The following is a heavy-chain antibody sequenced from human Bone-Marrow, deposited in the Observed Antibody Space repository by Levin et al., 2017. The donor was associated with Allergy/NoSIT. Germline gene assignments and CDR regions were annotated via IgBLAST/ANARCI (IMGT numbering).Heavy chain of an antibody. Sequence: GESLKISCTASGFTFGDYAMSWFRQAPGKGLEWVGFIRSKAYGGTTEYAASVKGRFTISRDDSKSIAYLQMNSLKTEDTAVYYCTRDGFGELFSYYYYYMDVWGKGTTVTVSS. CDR2: IRSKAYGGTT. D-gene: IGHD3-10*01. J-gene: IGHJ6*03. CDR3: TRDGFGELFSYYYYYMDV. V-gene: IGHV3-49*03. CDR1: GFTFGDYA.